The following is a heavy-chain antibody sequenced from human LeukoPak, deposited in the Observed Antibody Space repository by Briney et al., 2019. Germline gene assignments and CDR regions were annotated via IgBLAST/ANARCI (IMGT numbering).Heavy chain of an antibody. V-gene: IGHV3-9*01. CDR2: ISWNSGGI. CDR1: GFTFDDYA. D-gene: IGHD6-19*01. Sequence: GGSLRLSCAASGFTFDDYAMHWVRQAPGKGLEWVSGISWNSGGIGYADSVKGRFTISRDNAKNSLYLQMNSLRAEDTALYYCAKAPVRRGLAEAGVFDYWGQGTLVTVSS. CDR3: AKAPVRRGLAEAGVFDY. J-gene: IGHJ4*02.